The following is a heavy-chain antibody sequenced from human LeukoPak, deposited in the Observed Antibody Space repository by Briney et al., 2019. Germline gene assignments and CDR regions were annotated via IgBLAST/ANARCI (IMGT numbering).Heavy chain of an antibody. CDR3: TTANWILEWLLQDDAFDI. J-gene: IGHJ3*02. D-gene: IGHD3-3*01. Sequence: GGSLRLSCAASGFTFSSYWMSWVRQAPGKGLEWVGRIKSKTDGGTTDYAAPVKGRFTISRDDSKNTLYLQMNSLKTEDTAVYYCTTANWILEWLLQDDAFDIWGQGTMVTVSS. CDR2: IKSKTDGGTT. CDR1: GFTFSSYW. V-gene: IGHV3-15*01.